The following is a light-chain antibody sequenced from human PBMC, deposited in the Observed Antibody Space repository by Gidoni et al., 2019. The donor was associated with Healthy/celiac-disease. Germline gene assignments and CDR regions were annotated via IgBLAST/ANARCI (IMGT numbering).Light chain of an antibody. J-gene: IGKJ4*01. CDR1: QGISNY. Sequence: IQMTQSPSSLSASVGDRVTITCRASQGISNYLAWYQQKPGKVPKLLIYAASTLQSGVPSRFSGSGSGTDFTLTISSLQPEDVATYYCQKYNSALGGTFGGGTKVEIK. CDR2: AAS. V-gene: IGKV1-27*01. CDR3: QKYNSALGGT.